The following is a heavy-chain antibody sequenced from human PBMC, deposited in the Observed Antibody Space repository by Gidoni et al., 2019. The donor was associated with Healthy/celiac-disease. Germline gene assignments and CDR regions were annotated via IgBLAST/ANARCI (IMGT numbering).Heavy chain of an antibody. Sequence: QLQLQESGSGLVKPSQTLSLTCAVSGGSISSGGYSWSWIRQPPGKGLEWIGYIYHSGSTYYNPSLKSRVTISVDRSKNQFSLKLSSVTAADTAVYYCARSARELGMDWFDPWGQGTLVTVSS. D-gene: IGHD7-27*01. J-gene: IGHJ5*02. CDR2: IYHSGST. CDR3: ARSARELGMDWFDP. CDR1: GGSISSGGYS. V-gene: IGHV4-30-2*01.